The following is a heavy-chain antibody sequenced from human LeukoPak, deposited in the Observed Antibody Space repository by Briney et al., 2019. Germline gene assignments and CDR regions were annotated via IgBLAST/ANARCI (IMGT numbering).Heavy chain of an antibody. Sequence: PGGSLRLFCAVSGLTFSKYRMIWVRQDPEKRLECVAVTDGADDVIQYADYVKGRFTISTDNSKNTVYLQMKSLRAEDTALYFCATYIQRPPGMDVWGQGTTVTVSS. CDR1: GLTFSKYR. D-gene: IGHD2-15*01. CDR3: ATYIQRPPGMDV. J-gene: IGHJ6*02. V-gene: IGHV3-23*01. CDR2: TDGADDVI.